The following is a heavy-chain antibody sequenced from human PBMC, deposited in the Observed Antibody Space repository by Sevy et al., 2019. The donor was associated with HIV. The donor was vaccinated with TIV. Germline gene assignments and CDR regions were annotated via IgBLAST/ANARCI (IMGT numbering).Heavy chain of an antibody. V-gene: IGHV3-23*01. CDR3: VRPTPRIAPSSAAFFDY. CDR1: GFPFSSFA. Sequence: GGSLRLSCAASGFPFSSFAMSWVRHIPGKGLEWVSTINSDGGSAYYADSVKGRFTLSRDNSNNTVFLQMNRLRDEDTAVYYCVRPTPRIAPSSAAFFDYWGQGTLVTVSS. CDR2: INSDGGSA. J-gene: IGHJ4*02. D-gene: IGHD1-26*01.